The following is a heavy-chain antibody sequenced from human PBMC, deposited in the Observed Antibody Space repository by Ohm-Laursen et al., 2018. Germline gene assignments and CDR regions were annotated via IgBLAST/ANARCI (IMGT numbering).Heavy chain of an antibody. CDR2: IIPIFGTP. Sequence: ASVKVSCNASGYTFTGYYMHWVRQAPGQGLEYLGGIIPIFGTPDYAQSFQGRVTITADESTSTAYMELSSLRSEDTAVYYCARGPYDSSGYYEDYWGQGTLVTVSS. D-gene: IGHD3-22*01. CDR3: ARGPYDSSGYYEDY. V-gene: IGHV1-69*13. J-gene: IGHJ4*02. CDR1: GYTFTGYY.